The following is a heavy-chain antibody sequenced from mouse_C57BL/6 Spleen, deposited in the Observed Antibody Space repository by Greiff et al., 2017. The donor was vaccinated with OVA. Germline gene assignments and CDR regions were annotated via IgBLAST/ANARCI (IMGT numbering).Heavy chain of an antibody. J-gene: IGHJ2*01. CDR3: AREREYDYAYFDY. Sequence: QVQLQQSGPELVKPGASVKISCKASGYAFSSSWMNWVKQRPGKGLEWIGRIYPGDGDTNYNGKFKGKATLTADKSSSTAYMQLSSLTSEDSAVYFCAREREYDYAYFDYWGQGTTLTVSS. V-gene: IGHV1-82*01. CDR2: IYPGDGDT. CDR1: GYAFSSSW. D-gene: IGHD2-4*01.